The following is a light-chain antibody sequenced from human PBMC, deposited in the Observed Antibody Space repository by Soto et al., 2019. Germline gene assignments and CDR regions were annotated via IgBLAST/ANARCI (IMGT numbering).Light chain of an antibody. V-gene: IGLV2-14*01. CDR1: SSDVGGYNY. Sequence: QSALTQPASVSGSPGQSITISCTGTSSDVGGYNYVSWYQQHPGKAPKLIIYDVNKRPSGVSDRFSGSKSGTSASLAISGLRSEDEADYYCAAWDDGLSGSGVFGTGTKVTVL. CDR3: AAWDDGLSGSGV. J-gene: IGLJ1*01. CDR2: DVN.